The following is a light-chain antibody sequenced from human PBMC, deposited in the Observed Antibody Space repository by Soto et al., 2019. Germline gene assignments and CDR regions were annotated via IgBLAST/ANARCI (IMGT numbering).Light chain of an antibody. Sequence: DIQIAQSPSTLSASVGDRVSITCRAGQSISGWLAWYQQPPGEAPKLLIYDASALQRGVPSRFRGVGSGTQFTLPLSRLQPEDFETYFCLQHNNYPLTFGGGTKVDIK. V-gene: IGKV1-5*01. CDR2: DAS. J-gene: IGKJ4*01. CDR1: QSISGW. CDR3: LQHNNYPLT.